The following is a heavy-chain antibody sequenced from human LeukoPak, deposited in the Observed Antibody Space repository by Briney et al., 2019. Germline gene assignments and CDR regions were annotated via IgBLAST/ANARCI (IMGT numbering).Heavy chain of an antibody. V-gene: IGHV1-2*02. CDR3: ARARSPGLRYYFDY. J-gene: IGHJ4*02. CDR2: INPNSGGT. CDR1: GYTFTGYY. Sequence: GASVKVSCKASGYTFTGYYMHWVRQAPGQGLEWMGWINPNSGGTNYAQKFQGRVTMTRDTSISTAYMELSRLRSDDTAVYYCARARSPGLRYYFDYWGQGTLVTVSS. D-gene: IGHD3-16*02.